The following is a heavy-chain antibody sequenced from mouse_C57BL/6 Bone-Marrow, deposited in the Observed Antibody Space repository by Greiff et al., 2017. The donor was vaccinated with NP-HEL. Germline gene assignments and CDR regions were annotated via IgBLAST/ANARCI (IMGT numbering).Heavy chain of an antibody. CDR2: ISSGSSAI. D-gene: IGHD2-4*01. CDR1: GFTFSDYG. V-gene: IGHV5-17*01. J-gene: IGHJ3*01. Sequence: EVKLVESGGGLVKPGGSLKLSCAASGFTFSDYGMHWVRQAPEKGLEWVGYISSGSSAIYYADTVKGRFTIARDNAKNTLFLQMTSLRSEDTAMYYCLYDYDEAYWGQGTLVTVSA. CDR3: LYDYDEAY.